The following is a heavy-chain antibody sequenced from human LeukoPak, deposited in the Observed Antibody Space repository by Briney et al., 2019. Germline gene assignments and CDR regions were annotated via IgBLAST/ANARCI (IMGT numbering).Heavy chain of an antibody. D-gene: IGHD1-26*01. Sequence: GGSLRLSCAASGFTFSPLRMNWVRQAPGKGLEWVSAISGSGDSTYYADSVKGRFTISRDNSKNTLYLQMNSLRAEDTAVYYCARTSGSSRDFDYWGQGTLVTVSS. CDR1: GFTFSPLR. CDR2: ISGSGDST. V-gene: IGHV3-23*01. CDR3: ARTSGSSRDFDY. J-gene: IGHJ4*02.